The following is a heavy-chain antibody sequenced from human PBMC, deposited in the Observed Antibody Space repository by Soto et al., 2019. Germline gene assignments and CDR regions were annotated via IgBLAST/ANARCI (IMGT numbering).Heavy chain of an antibody. CDR2: IIPIFGTA. Sequence: QVQLVQSGAEVKKPGSSVKVSCKASGGTFSSYAISWVRQAPGQGLEWMGGIIPIFGTANYAQKFQGRVTITADEATSTAYMELSSLRSEDTAVYYCASSPRASPGKTPYYYYGMDVWGQGTTVTVSS. CDR1: GGTFSSYA. J-gene: IGHJ6*02. CDR3: ASSPRASPGKTPYYYYGMDV. V-gene: IGHV1-69*01. D-gene: IGHD6-13*01.